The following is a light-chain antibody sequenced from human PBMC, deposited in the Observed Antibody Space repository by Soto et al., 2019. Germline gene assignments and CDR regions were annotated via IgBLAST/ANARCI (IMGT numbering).Light chain of an antibody. CDR3: QQYNSPPLT. CDR1: QSISSW. Sequence: DIQMTQSPSTLSASVRDRVTITCRASQSISSWLAWYQQKPGKAPKLLIYDASSLESGVPSRFSGSGSGTEFTLTISSLQPDDFATYYCQQYNSPPLTFGGGTKVEIK. CDR2: DAS. J-gene: IGKJ4*01. V-gene: IGKV1-5*01.